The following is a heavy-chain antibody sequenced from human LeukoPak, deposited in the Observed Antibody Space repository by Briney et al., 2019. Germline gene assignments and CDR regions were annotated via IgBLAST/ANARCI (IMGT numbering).Heavy chain of an antibody. D-gene: IGHD6-19*01. J-gene: IGHJ4*02. CDR2: ISGSGGST. Sequence: PGGSLRLSCAASGFTFSSYAMSWVRQAPGKGLEWVSAISGSGGSTYYADSVKGRFTISRDNSKNTLYLQMNSLRAEDTAVYYCAKTPRAKYSSGWYGNYWGQGTLVTVSS. V-gene: IGHV3-23*01. CDR3: AKTPRAKYSSGWYGNY. CDR1: GFTFSSYA.